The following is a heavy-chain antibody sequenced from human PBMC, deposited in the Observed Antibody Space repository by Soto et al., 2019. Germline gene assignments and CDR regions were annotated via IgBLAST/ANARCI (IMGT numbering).Heavy chain of an antibody. V-gene: IGHV1-69*16. Sequence: SVKVSCKASGGTFSSYSISWLRQAPGQGLEWMGGIIPNNGTTNYAQKFQGRVTMTTDTSTSTAYMELRSLRSEDTAVYYCARAQDYGDYADAFDIWGQGTMVTVSS. CDR3: ARAQDYGDYADAFDI. CDR1: GGTFSSYS. D-gene: IGHD4-17*01. CDR2: IIPNNGTT. J-gene: IGHJ3*02.